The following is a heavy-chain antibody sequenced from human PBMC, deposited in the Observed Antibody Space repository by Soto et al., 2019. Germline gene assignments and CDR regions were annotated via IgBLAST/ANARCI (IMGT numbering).Heavy chain of an antibody. Sequence: GGSLRLSCAASGFTFDDYAMHWVRQAPGKGLEWVSLISWDGGSTYYADSVKGRFTISRDNSKNSLYLQMNSLRAEDTALYCCAKDGTAADYYYGMDVWGQGTTVTVSS. CDR1: GFTFDDYA. CDR3: AKDGTAADYYYGMDV. J-gene: IGHJ6*02. D-gene: IGHD6-13*01. V-gene: IGHV3-43D*03. CDR2: ISWDGGST.